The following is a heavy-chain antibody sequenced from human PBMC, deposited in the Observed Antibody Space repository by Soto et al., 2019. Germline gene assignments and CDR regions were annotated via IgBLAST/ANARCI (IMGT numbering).Heavy chain of an antibody. D-gene: IGHD1-26*01. CDR3: GRGSRNIDF. J-gene: IGHJ4*02. V-gene: IGHV3-7*01. Sequence: EVQLVESGGGLVQPGGSLRLSCAASEFTFKDYWMSWVRQAPGKGLEWVAKIKPDGSEEDCVDSVKGRFTISRDNAQNSLYLQMNSLRADDTAVYYCGRGSRNIDFWGRGALVTVSS. CDR2: IKPDGSEE. CDR1: EFTFKDYW.